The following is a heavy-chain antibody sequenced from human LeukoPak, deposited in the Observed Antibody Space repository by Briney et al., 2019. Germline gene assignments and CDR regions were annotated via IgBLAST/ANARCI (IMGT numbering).Heavy chain of an antibody. V-gene: IGHV4-39*07. D-gene: IGHD5-18*01. CDR1: GGSISSSSYY. CDR2: IYYSGST. CDR3: ARASEFGYGTRRGFYYYYMDV. J-gene: IGHJ6*03. Sequence: PSETLSLTCTVSGGSISSSSYYWGWIRQPPGKGLEWIGSIYYSGSTYYNPSLKSRVTISVDTSKNQFSLKLSSVTAADTAVYYCARASEFGYGTRRGFYYYYMDVWGKGTTVTVSS.